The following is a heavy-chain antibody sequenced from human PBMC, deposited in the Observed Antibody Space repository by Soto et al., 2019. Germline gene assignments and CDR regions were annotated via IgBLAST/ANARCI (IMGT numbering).Heavy chain of an antibody. CDR2: ISSSGSTI. J-gene: IGHJ6*02. CDR3: ARVRIVVVTSYPGDYSGMDV. CDR1: GFTFSSYE. D-gene: IGHD2-21*02. V-gene: IGHV3-48*03. Sequence: PGSSLRLSCAASGFTFSSYEMNWVRQAPGKGLEWVSYISSSGSTIYYADTVKGRFTISRDNAKNSLYLQMNGLRAEDTAVCYCARVRIVVVTSYPGDYSGMDVWGEGTTVTVS.